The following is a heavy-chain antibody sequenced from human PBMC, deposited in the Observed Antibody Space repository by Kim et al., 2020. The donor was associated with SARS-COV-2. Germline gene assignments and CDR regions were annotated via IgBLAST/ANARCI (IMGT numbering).Heavy chain of an antibody. CDR2: IKQDATEK. J-gene: IGHJ4*02. Sequence: GGSLILSCAASGFTFSSYWMSWVRQAPGKGLEWVANIKQDATEKHYVHPVKGQFTVSRDNAKNSVFLEMSSLRVEDTAVYYCARDLSRQWDGFIDYWGQGTLVTVSS. D-gene: IGHD1-26*01. CDR1: GFTFSSYW. CDR3: ARDLSRQWDGFIDY. V-gene: IGHV3-7*03.